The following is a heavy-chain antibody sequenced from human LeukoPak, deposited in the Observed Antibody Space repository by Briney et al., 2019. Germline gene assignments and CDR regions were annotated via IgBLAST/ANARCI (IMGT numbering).Heavy chain of an antibody. CDR2: INAGNGNT. D-gene: IGHD3-22*01. CDR1: GYTFTSYA. Sequence: ASVKVSCKASGYTFTSYAMHWVRQAPGQRLEWMGWINAGNGNTKYSQKFQGRVTITRDTSASTAYMELSSLRSEDTAVYYCARATGLLTSFDYWGQGTLVTVSS. V-gene: IGHV1-3*01. J-gene: IGHJ4*02. CDR3: ARATGLLTSFDY.